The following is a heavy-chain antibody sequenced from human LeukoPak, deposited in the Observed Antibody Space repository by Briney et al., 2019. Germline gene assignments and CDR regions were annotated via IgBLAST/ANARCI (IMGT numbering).Heavy chain of an antibody. Sequence: GGSLRLSCAASGFTFSDYYMSWIRQAPGKGLEWVSYISSSGSTIYYADSVKGRFTISRDNAKNSLYLQMNSLRAEDTAVYYCARDQDYYDSSGYLCYWGQGTLVTVSS. CDR3: ARDQDYYDSSGYLCY. CDR1: GFTFSDYY. CDR2: ISSSGSTI. D-gene: IGHD3-22*01. V-gene: IGHV3-11*04. J-gene: IGHJ4*02.